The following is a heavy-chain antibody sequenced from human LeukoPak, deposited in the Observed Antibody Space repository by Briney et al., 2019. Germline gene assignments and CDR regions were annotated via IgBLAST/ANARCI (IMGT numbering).Heavy chain of an antibody. V-gene: IGHV4-4*07. CDR1: GGSISSYY. Sequence: PSETLSLTCTVSGGSISSYYWSWIRQPAGKGLEWIGRIYTSGSTNYNPSLKSRVTISVDTSKNQFSLKLSSVTAADTAVYYCASTASYYDFWSGHYFDYWGQGTLVTVSS. CDR3: ASTASYYDFWSGHYFDY. J-gene: IGHJ4*02. CDR2: IYTSGST. D-gene: IGHD3-3*01.